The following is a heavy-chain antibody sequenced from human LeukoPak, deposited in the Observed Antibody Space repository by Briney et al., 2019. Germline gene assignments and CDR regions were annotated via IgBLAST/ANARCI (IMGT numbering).Heavy chain of an antibody. Sequence: KTSETLSLTCSVSGDSISRSDSYWDWIRQPPGKGLEWIGTLYYTGRTNYSPSLKSRVTMSVDTSNNQFSLNLRSVTAADTAVYYCARRRYYDGSGYLEWGQGTLLSVSS. D-gene: IGHD3-22*01. CDR3: ARRRYYDGSGYLE. V-gene: IGHV4-39*01. CDR2: LYYTGRT. CDR1: GDSISRSDSY. J-gene: IGHJ1*01.